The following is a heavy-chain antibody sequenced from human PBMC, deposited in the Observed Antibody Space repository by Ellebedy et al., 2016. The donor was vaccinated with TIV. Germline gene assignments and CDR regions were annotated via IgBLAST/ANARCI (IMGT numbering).Heavy chain of an antibody. CDR1: GDSISSDYW. CDR2: IYHFGTT. V-gene: IGHV4-4*02. CDR3: ARVRRLTTLDS. J-gene: IGHJ4*02. Sequence: SXGVSGDSISSDYWWTWVRQPPEKGLEWIGEIYHFGTTNYNPSLKNRVTISVDKSKNQFSLRLTSMTAADTALYYCARVRRLTTLDSWGQGTLVTVSS. D-gene: IGHD1-14*01.